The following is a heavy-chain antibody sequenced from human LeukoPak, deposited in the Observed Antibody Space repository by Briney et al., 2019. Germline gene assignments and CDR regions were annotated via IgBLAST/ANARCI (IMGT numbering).Heavy chain of an antibody. D-gene: IGHD1-26*01. CDR2: INHSGST. CDR1: GGSFSGYY. V-gene: IGHV4-34*01. CDR3: ARLGTRYSGSYYSS. J-gene: IGHJ5*02. Sequence: SETLSLTCAVYGGSFSGYYWSWIRQPPGKGLEWIGEINHSGSTNYNPSLKSRVTISVDTSKNQFSLKLSSVTAADTAVYYRARLGTRYSGSYYSSWGQGTLVTVSS.